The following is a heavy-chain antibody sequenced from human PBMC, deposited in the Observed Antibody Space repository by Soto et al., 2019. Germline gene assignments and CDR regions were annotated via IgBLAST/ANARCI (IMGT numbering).Heavy chain of an antibody. Sequence: GASVKVSCKASGYTFTSYDINWVRQATGQGLEWMGWMNPNSGNTGYAQKFQGRVTMTRNTSISTAYMELSSLRSEDTAVYYCARDPTPAFNYYYYGMDVWGQGTTVTVSS. J-gene: IGHJ6*02. CDR1: GYTFTSYD. V-gene: IGHV1-8*01. CDR2: MNPNSGNT. CDR3: ARDPTPAFNYYYYGMDV.